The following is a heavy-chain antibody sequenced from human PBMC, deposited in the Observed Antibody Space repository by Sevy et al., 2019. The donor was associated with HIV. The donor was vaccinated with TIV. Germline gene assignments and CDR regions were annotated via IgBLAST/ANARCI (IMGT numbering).Heavy chain of an antibody. CDR1: GFTFSNAW. D-gene: IGHD1-1*01. V-gene: IGHV3-15*01. CDR3: ACGIGTPDFDH. CDR2: IKSKTDGGTR. Sequence: GGSLRLSCAASGFTFSNAWMSWVRQAPGKGLEWVGRIKSKTDGGTRDFAAPVKGRFSISRDDSKNTVYLQMDNLKDEDTGVYFCACGIGTPDFDHWGQGTLVTVSS. J-gene: IGHJ4*02.